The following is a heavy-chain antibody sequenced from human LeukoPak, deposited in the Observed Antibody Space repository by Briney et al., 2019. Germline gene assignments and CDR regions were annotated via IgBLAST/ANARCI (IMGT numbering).Heavy chain of an antibody. J-gene: IGHJ4*02. V-gene: IGHV3-33*01. D-gene: IGHD1-26*01. Sequence: PGRSLRLSCAASGFTFSSYGMHGVRQAPGKGLEWVAVIWYDGRNKYYADSVRGRFTISRDNSKNTLYLQMNSLRAEDTAVYYCARPYSGSYYFDYWGQGTLVTVSS. CDR2: IWYDGRNK. CDR1: GFTFSSYG. CDR3: ARPYSGSYYFDY.